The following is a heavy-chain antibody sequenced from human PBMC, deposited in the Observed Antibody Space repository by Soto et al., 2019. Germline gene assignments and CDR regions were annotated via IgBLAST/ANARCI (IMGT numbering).Heavy chain of an antibody. D-gene: IGHD2-15*01. J-gene: IGHJ4*02. Sequence: TGGALRLSCAASGFTFSSYAMSWVRQAPGKGLEWVSAISGSGGSTYYADSVKGRFTISRDNSKNTLYLQMNSLRAEDTAVYYCAKDADRVVVAARALFYDYWGQGTLVTAPQ. CDR2: ISGSGGST. CDR3: AKDADRVVVAARALFYDY. CDR1: GFTFSSYA. V-gene: IGHV3-23*01.